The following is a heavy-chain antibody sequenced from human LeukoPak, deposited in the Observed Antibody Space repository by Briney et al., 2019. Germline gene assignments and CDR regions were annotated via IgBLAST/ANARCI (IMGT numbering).Heavy chain of an antibody. Sequence: ASVKVSCKASGYTFTSYYMHWVRQAPGQGLEWLGCINPNSGGRNYAQKFQGRVTMTRDTSISTAYVELSRLRSDDTAVYYCARENCTNGVCWNWFDPWGQGTLVTVSS. CDR1: GYTFTSYY. CDR2: INPNSGGR. D-gene: IGHD2-8*01. V-gene: IGHV1-2*02. CDR3: ARENCTNGVCWNWFDP. J-gene: IGHJ5*02.